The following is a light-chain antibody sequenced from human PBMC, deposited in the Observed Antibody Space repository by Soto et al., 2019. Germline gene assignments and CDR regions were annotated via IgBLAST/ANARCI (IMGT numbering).Light chain of an antibody. Sequence: SYELTQPPSVSVAPGKTARITWGGNNIGSKNVHWYQQKPGQAPVLVIYSDSDRPSGIPERLSGSNSGNTATLTISRVEAGDEADYYCQVWDSSSDFVVFGGGTKLTVL. CDR3: QVWDSSSDFVV. V-gene: IGLV3-21*04. J-gene: IGLJ2*01. CDR2: SDS. CDR1: NIGSKN.